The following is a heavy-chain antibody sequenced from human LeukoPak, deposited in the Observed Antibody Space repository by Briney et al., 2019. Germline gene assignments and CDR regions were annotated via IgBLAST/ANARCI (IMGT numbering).Heavy chain of an antibody. CDR2: ISGSGGST. D-gene: IGHD2-2*02. CDR3: AKRGYCSSSSCYRFDY. Sequence: GGSLRLSCAASGFTFYSCAMNWVRQAPGKGLEWVSGISGSGGSTFYADSVKGRFTISRDNSQNTLYLQMNSLKTEDTAVYFCAKRGYCSSSSCYRFDYWGQGILVTVSS. V-gene: IGHV3-23*01. CDR1: GFTFYSCA. J-gene: IGHJ4*02.